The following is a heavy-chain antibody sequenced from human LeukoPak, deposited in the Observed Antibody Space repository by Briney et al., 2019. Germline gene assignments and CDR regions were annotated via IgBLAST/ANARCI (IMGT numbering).Heavy chain of an antibody. V-gene: IGHV4-59*01. CDR1: GGSISSYY. CDR2: IYYSGST. CDR3: ARSIAAAGILSGDWFDP. D-gene: IGHD6-13*01. Sequence: SETLSLTCTVSGGSISSYYWSWIRQPPGKGLEWIGYIYYSGSTNYNPSLKSRVTISVDTPKNQFSLKLSSVTAADTAVYYCARSIAAAGILSGDWFDPWGQGTLVTVSS. J-gene: IGHJ5*02.